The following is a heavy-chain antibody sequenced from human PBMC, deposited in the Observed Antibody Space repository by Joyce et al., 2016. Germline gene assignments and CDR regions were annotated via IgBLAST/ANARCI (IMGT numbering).Heavy chain of an antibody. Sequence: QVQLVESGGGVVQPGRSLRLSCSASGFTFNNYAIHWVRQAPGKGLGWVAVISYDGSKKYYADSVKGRFTISRDNSKNTLYFQMNSLRSEDTAVYYCARDATTKWYGDYGGPGYWGQGTLVTVSS. CDR2: ISYDGSKK. CDR1: GFTFNNYA. V-gene: IGHV3-30-3*01. D-gene: IGHD4-17*01. CDR3: ARDATTKWYGDYGGPGY. J-gene: IGHJ4*02.